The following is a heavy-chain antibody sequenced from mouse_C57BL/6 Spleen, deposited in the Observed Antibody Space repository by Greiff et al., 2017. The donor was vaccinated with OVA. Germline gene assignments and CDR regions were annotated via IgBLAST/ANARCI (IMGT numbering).Heavy chain of an antibody. D-gene: IGHD1-1*01. V-gene: IGHV1-78*01. CDR1: GYTFTDHT. J-gene: IGHJ1*03. CDR3: ARNYGSSWGYWYFDV. CDR2: IYPRDGST. Sequence: VQLQQSDAELVKPGASVKISCKVSGYTFTDHTIHWMKQRPEQGLEWIGYIYPRDGSTKYNEKFKGKATLTADKSSSTAYMQLNSLTSEDSAVYFCARNYGSSWGYWYFDVWGTGTTVTVSS.